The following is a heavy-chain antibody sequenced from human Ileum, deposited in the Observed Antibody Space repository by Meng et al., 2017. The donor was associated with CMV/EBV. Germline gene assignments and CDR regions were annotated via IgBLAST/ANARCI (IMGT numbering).Heavy chain of an antibody. Sequence: GESLKTLCAASGFNLRTHWMTRVRQAPGKGPEWVASIKQDGVEKIVADSVRGRFTISRDNAKNSLYLQMSSLRAEDTTVYYCARVFMCSTNDCFSELDYFDYWGQGALVTVSS. CDR1: GFNLRTHW. D-gene: IGHD2-21*01. CDR3: ARVFMCSTNDCFSELDYFDY. V-gene: IGHV3-7*01. CDR2: IKQDGVEK. J-gene: IGHJ4*02.